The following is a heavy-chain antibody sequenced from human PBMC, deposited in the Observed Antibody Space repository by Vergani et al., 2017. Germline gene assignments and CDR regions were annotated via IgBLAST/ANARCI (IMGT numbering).Heavy chain of an antibody. CDR2: ISGSGGST. V-gene: IGHV3-23*01. CDR3: ANGESSSSTPYYFDY. CDR1: GFTFSSYA. D-gene: IGHD6-6*01. J-gene: IGHJ4*02. Sequence: EVQLLESGGGLVQPGGSLRLSCAASGFTFSSYAMSWVRQAPGKGLEWVSAISGSGGSTYYADSVKGRFTISRDKSKNTLYLQMNSLRAEDTAVYYCANGESSSSTPYYFDYWGQGTLVTVSS.